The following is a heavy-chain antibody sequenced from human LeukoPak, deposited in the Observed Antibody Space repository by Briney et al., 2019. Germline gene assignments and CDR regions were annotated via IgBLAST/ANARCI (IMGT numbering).Heavy chain of an antibody. J-gene: IGHJ4*02. CDR2: ISAYNGNT. CDR3: ARGGYCTSNRCSKFTLYVD. D-gene: IGHD2-8*01. V-gene: IGHV1-18*01. Sequence: ASAKVSCKASGYTFTSYGISWVRQAPGQGLEWMGWISAYNGNTNYAQKLQGRVTMTTDTSTSTAYMELRSLRSDDTAVYYCARGGYCTSNRCSKFTLYVDWGQGTLVTVSS. CDR1: GYTFTSYG.